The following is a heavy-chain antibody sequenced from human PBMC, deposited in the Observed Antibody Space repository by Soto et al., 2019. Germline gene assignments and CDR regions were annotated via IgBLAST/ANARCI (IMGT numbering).Heavy chain of an antibody. CDR2: IYHSGST. J-gene: IGHJ3*02. D-gene: IGHD4-17*01. Sequence: SETLSLTCTVSGGSISSRSSYWSWIRQPPGKGLEWIGNIYHSGSTYYSPSLESRVTISVDTSKNQFSLRLNSVTAADTAVYYCARGGNMTTVTTIDDAFDIWGQGTMVTVSS. V-gene: IGHV4-39*02. CDR1: GGSISSRSSY. CDR3: ARGGNMTTVTTIDDAFDI.